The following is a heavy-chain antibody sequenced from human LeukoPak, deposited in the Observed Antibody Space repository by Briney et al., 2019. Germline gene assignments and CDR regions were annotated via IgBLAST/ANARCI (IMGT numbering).Heavy chain of an antibody. CDR2: IGLKNGDT. J-gene: IGHJ4*02. CDR1: GHTFADCN. CDR3: ERGDMYFQDSTYRSFDH. Sequence: ASEKVLCESFGHTFADCNMHWAPHVPGQPRVCRVWIGLKNGDTQYTQTFQDSDTMHRDTSKSSAYMVLRRETCEDKAVYYCERGDMYFQDSTYRSFDHWGQGTLVTVSS. V-gene: IGHV1-2*02. D-gene: IGHD2/OR15-2a*01.